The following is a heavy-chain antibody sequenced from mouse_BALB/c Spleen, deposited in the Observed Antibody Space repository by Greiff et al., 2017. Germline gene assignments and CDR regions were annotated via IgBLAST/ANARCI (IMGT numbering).Heavy chain of an antibody. J-gene: IGHJ4*01. V-gene: IGHV5-17*02. CDR2: ISSGSSTI. CDR3: ARNYGYEGYYAMDY. CDR1: GFTFSSFG. D-gene: IGHD1-2*01. Sequence: EVKLVESGGGLVQPGGSRKLSCAASGFTFSSFGMHWVRQAPEKGLEWVAYISSGSSTIYYADTVKGRFTISRDNPKNTLFLQMTSLRSEDTAMYYCARNYGYEGYYAMDYWGQGTSVTVSS.